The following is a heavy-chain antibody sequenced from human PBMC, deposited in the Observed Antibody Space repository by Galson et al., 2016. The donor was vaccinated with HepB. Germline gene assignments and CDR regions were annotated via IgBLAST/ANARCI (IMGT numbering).Heavy chain of an antibody. J-gene: IGHJ2*01. D-gene: IGHD6-13*01. CDR1: GGSISSNY. CDR3: ARVGSSWNWYLDL. CDR2: VHYTGRT. V-gene: IGHV4-59*01. Sequence: SETLSLTCTFSGGSISSNYWSWIRQPPGKGLEWIGFVHYTGRTNYNASLRSRLTISIDATGGQFSLKLNSVTAAAPAVYYCARVGSSWNWYLDLWGRGTLVTVYS.